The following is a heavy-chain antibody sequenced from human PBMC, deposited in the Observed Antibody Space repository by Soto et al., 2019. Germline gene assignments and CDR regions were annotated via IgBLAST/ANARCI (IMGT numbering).Heavy chain of an antibody. V-gene: IGHV1-18*01. Sequence: ASVKVSCKASGYTFTSYGISWVRQAPGQGLEWMGWINPYNGNTKYAQKLQGRVTMTTDTSTSTAYMELRSLRSDDTAVYYCARTLVGATPADYWGQGTLVTVSS. CDR1: GYTFTSYG. D-gene: IGHD1-26*01. CDR2: INPYNGNT. J-gene: IGHJ4*02. CDR3: ARTLVGATPADY.